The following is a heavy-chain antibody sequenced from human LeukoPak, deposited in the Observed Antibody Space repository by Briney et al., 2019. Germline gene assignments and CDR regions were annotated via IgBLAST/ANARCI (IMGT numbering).Heavy chain of an antibody. CDR1: GGSISTSNYY. Sequence: PSETLSLTCTVSGGSISTSNYYWGWIRQPPGKGLEWIGNIFYSGSTYYSPSLKSRVTISVDTSKNQFSLKLSSVTAADTAVYYCARFELWRGLYFDYWGQGTLVTVSS. J-gene: IGHJ4*02. V-gene: IGHV4-39*07. CDR3: ARFELWRGLYFDY. CDR2: IFYSGST. D-gene: IGHD5-18*01.